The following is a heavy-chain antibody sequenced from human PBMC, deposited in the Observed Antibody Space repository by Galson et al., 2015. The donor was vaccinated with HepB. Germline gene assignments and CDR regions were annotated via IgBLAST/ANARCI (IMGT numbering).Heavy chain of an antibody. J-gene: IGHJ6*02. V-gene: IGHV6-1*01. CDR3: ARDRLAAAPLVPYYYYGMDV. CDR1: GDSVSSNSAA. CDR2: TYYRSKWYN. Sequence: CAISGDSVSSNSAAWNWIRQSPSRGLEWLGRTYYRSKWYNDYAVSVKSRITINPDTSKNQFSPQLNSVTPEDTAVYYCARDRLAAAPLVPYYYYGMDVWGQGTTVTVSS. D-gene: IGHD6-13*01.